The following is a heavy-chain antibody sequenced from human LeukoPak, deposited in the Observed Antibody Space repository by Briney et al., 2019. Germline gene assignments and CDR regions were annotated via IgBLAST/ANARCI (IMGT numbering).Heavy chain of an antibody. CDR2: INHSGST. D-gene: IGHD3-10*01. V-gene: IGHV4-34*01. Sequence: SETLSLTCAVYGGSFSGYYWSWTRQPPGKGLEWIGEINHSGSTNYNPSLKSRVTISVDTSKNQFSLKLSSVTAADTAVYYCARGRAYYGSGSYLWDYWGQGTLVTVSS. CDR3: ARGRAYYGSGSYLWDY. CDR1: GGSFSGYY. J-gene: IGHJ4*02.